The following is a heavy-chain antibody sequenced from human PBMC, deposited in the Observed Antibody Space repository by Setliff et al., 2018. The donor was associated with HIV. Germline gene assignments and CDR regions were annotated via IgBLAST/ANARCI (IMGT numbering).Heavy chain of an antibody. CDR1: GYTYTNYG. CDR2: ISGLNGST. Sequence: ASVKVSCTASGYTYTNYGFSWVRQAPGQGLEWMGWISGLNGSTNTAEKFRDRVILTADISTTTAYMELRSLRSDDTAVYYCARGGGYRGYDGTLDYWGQGTQVTSPQ. V-gene: IGHV1-18*01. D-gene: IGHD5-12*01. CDR3: ARGGGYRGYDGTLDY. J-gene: IGHJ4*02.